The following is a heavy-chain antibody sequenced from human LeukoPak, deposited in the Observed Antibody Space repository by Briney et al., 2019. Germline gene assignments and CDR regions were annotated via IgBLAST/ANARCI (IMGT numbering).Heavy chain of an antibody. V-gene: IGHV1-8*01. J-gene: IGHJ4*02. CDR3: VKTDQ. Sequence: ASVKVSCKASGHSFTSSHINWVRQAGGRGLEWMAWMGPNSGNTGYAQKFKGRVMMTRDTSIDTAYLELSSLRSEDTAVYYCVKTDQWGQGTLVTVSS. CDR1: GHSFTSSH. CDR2: MGPNSGNT.